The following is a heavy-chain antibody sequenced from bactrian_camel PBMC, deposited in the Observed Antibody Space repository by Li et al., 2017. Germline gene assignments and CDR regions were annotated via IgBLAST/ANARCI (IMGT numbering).Heavy chain of an antibody. CDR2: IDAGGRKT. V-gene: IGHV3S32*01. CDR1: GFAFGMHN. J-gene: IGHJ4*01. Sequence: DVQLVESGGGSVQAGGSLRLSCAASGFAFGMHNMMWFRQDGRKGLEWVAHIDAGGRKTSYTDSVKGRFTISRDSALNTLSLQMNSLKTEDTAVYYCVTPSVMGWPASRAGGTQVTVS. D-gene: IGHD5*01.